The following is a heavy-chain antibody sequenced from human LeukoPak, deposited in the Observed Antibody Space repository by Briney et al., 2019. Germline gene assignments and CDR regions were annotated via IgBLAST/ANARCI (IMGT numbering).Heavy chain of an antibody. CDR3: ARWYSSSLFDP. V-gene: IGHV4-34*01. CDR2: INHSGST. D-gene: IGHD6-6*01. CDR1: GGSFSGYY. Sequence: SETLSLTCALYGGSFSGYYWSWIRQPPGKGLEWIGEINHSGSTHYNPSLKSRVTISLDTSKNQFSLKLSSVTAADTAVYYCARWYSSSLFDPWGQGTLVTVSS. J-gene: IGHJ5*02.